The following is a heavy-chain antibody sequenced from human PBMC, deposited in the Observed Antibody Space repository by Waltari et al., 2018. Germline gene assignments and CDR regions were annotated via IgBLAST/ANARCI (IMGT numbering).Heavy chain of an antibody. CDR3: ARLLRGLVEGDAFDI. CDR1: GGSISSYY. CDR2: IYYSGST. J-gene: IGHJ3*02. V-gene: IGHV4-59*01. D-gene: IGHD6-6*01. Sequence: QVQLQESGPGLVKPSETLSLTCTVSGGSISSYYWSWIRQPPGKGLEWIGYIYYSGSTNYNPSLKSRVTISVDTSKNQFSLKLSSVTAADTAVYYCARLLRGLVEGDAFDIWGQGTMVTVSS.